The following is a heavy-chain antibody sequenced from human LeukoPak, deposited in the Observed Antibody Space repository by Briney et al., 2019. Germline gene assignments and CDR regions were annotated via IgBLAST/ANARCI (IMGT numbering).Heavy chain of an antibody. D-gene: IGHD3-16*01. CDR2: ISWNSGSI. CDR1: GFTFDDYA. J-gene: IGHJ6*02. Sequence: PGGSLRLSCAASGFTFDDYAMHWVRQAPGKGLEWVSGISWNSGSIGYADSVKGRFTISRVNAKNSLYLQMNSLRAEDTALYYCAKDGGDSHYYGMDVWGQGTTVTVSS. V-gene: IGHV3-9*01. CDR3: AKDGGDSHYYGMDV.